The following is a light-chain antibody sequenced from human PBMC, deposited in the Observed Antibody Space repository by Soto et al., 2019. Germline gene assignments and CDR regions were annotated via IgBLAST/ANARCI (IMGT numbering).Light chain of an antibody. CDR1: KSNIGSKP. J-gene: IGLJ2*01. CDR3: AVWDDSLNGRV. Sequence: QLVLTQPPSASGTPGQRVTISCSGGKSNIGSKPVHWYRQLPGTAPKLLIYGNNQRPSGVPDRFSASKSGTSASLAISGLQSEDEADYYCAVWDDSLNGRVFGGGTQLTVL. CDR2: GNN. V-gene: IGLV1-44*01.